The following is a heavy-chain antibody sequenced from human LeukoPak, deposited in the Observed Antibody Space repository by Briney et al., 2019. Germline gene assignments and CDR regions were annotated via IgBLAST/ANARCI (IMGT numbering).Heavy chain of an antibody. CDR3: TTARGEGLHSHAFDI. J-gene: IGHJ3*02. CDR2: IKSKTDGGTT. Sequence: GGSLRLSCAASGFTFSNAWMSWVRQAPGKGLEWVGRIKSKTDGGTTDYAAPVKGRFTISRDDSKNTLYLQMNSLKTEDTAVYYCTTARGEGLHSHAFDIWGQGTMVTVSS. V-gene: IGHV3-15*01. CDR1: GFTFSNAW. D-gene: IGHD5-24*01.